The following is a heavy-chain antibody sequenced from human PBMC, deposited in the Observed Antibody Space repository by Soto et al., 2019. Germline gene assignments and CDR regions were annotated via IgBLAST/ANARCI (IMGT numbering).Heavy chain of an antibody. D-gene: IGHD4-4*01. CDR2: IIPIFGTA. J-gene: IGHJ5*02. CDR1: GGTFRSYA. CDR3: AREFQGYSNYANWFDP. Sequence: QVQLVQSGAEVKKPGSSVKVSCKASGGTFRSYAISWVLQAPGQGREWMGGIIPIFGTANYAQKFQGRVTITADESTSTAYMALSSLRSEDTAVYYWAREFQGYSNYANWFDPWGQGTLVTVSS. V-gene: IGHV1-69*12.